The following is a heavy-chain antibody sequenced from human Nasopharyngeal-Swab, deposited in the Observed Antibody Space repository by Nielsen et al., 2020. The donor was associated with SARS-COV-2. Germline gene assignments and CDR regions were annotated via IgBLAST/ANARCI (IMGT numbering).Heavy chain of an antibody. V-gene: IGHV3-30*18. J-gene: IGHJ6*02. D-gene: IGHD5-18*01. CDR2: ISYDGSNK. Sequence: SLKISCAASGFTFSSYGMHWVRQAPGKGLEWVAVISYDGSNKYYADSVKGRFTISRDNSKNTLYLQMNSLRAEDTAVYYCAKDLGYSYGSVGMDVWGQGTTVTVSS. CDR3: AKDLGYSYGSVGMDV. CDR1: GFTFSSYG.